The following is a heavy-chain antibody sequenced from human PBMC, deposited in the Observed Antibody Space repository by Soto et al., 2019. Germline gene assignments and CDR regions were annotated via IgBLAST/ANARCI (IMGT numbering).Heavy chain of an antibody. D-gene: IGHD3-22*01. CDR1: GYSFASYW. V-gene: IGHV5-51*01. Sequence: GESLKISCQGSGYSFASYWIGWVRQMPGKDLEWMGIIYPGDPDTRYSPSFQGQVTISADKSLRTAYLQWTSLKASDTALYYCRELASFPLEFTTAGMDPGGKGPRSPSPQ. CDR3: RELASFPLEFTTAGMDP. CDR2: IYPGDPDT. J-gene: IGHJ6*01.